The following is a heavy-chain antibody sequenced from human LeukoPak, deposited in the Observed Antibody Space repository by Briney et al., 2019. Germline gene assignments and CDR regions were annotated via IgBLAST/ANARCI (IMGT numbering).Heavy chain of an antibody. V-gene: IGHV3-30*02. J-gene: IGHJ4*02. CDR2: TRYDGSNK. CDR3: AKGGGGSYYLIL. Sequence: GGSLRLASAAFLFTFSSYGMHWVSHAAGRGLEWVGFTRYDGSNKYYADSVKVRFIIARDNSTNTLYLQMNSRRAEDTAMYYCAKGGGGSYYLILWGQGALVTVSS. CDR1: LFTFSSYG. D-gene: IGHD1-26*01.